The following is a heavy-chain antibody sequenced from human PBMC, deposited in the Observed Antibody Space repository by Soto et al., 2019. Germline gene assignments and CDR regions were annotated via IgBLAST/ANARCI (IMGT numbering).Heavy chain of an antibody. CDR3: AGHEADFDNSGSGSFDF. CDR1: GFTFSDSA. V-gene: IGHV3-73*02. D-gene: IGHD1-26*01. J-gene: IGHJ4*02. Sequence: EVQLVESGGGLVQPGGSLKLSCVASGFTFSDSAVHWVRQASGKGLEWVGRMRSKANSYATAYGASVRGSFTISRDDAKNTAYLQMNSLSPDDTVVYFCAGHEADFDNSGSGSFDFWGQGTLVTVSS. CDR2: MRSKANSYAT.